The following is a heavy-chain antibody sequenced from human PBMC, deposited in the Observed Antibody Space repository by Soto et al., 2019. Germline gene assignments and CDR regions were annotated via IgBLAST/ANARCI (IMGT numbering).Heavy chain of an antibody. CDR2: IGDTGVNT. D-gene: IGHD2-2*01. CDR3: ANSYGVSTSCYHLNWFDP. Sequence: PGGSLRLSCAASGFTFSSYAMTWVRQAPGEGLEWVSTIGDTGVNTYYADSVKGRFTISRDNSRNTLYLQMNSLKAEDTAVYYCANSYGVSTSCYHLNWFDPWGQGTLVTVSS. CDR1: GFTFSSYA. V-gene: IGHV3-23*01. J-gene: IGHJ5*02.